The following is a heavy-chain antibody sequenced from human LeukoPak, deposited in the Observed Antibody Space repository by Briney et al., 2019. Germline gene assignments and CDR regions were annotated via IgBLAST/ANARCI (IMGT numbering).Heavy chain of an antibody. CDR3: ASAGYSSGDWYFDL. Sequence: GGSLRLSCAASGFTFSSYAMHWVRQAPGKGLEWVAVISYDGSNKYYADSVKGRFTISRDNSKNTLYLQMNSLRAEDTAVYYCASAGYSSGDWYFDLWGRGTLVTVSS. CDR2: ISYDGSNK. D-gene: IGHD6-19*01. CDR1: GFTFSSYA. V-gene: IGHV3-30-3*01. J-gene: IGHJ2*01.